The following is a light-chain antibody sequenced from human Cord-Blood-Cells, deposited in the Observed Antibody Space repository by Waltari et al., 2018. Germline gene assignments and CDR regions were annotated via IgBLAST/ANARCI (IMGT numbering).Light chain of an antibody. CDR2: DAS. CDR1: QGISSA. V-gene: IGKV1D-13*01. Sequence: AIQLTQSPSSLSASVGDRVTITCRASQGISSALAWYQQKPGKAPKLLIYDASSLESGVPSRFSGSGSWTDFTLTISSLQPEEFATYYCQQFNNYLFTFGPGTKVDIK. CDR3: QQFNNYLFT. J-gene: IGKJ3*01.